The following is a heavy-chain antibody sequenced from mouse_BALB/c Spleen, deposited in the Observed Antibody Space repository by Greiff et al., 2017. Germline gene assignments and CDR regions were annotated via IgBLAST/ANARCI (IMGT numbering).Heavy chain of an antibody. CDR1: GFTFTDYY. CDR2: IRNKANGYTT. Sequence: DVKLVESGGGLVQPGGSLRLSCATSGFTFTDYYMSWVRQPPGKALEWLGFIRNKANGYTTEYSASVKGRFTISRDNSQSILYLQMNTLRAEDSATYYCARDKRGITTGDWYFDVWGAGTTVTVSS. D-gene: IGHD1-1*01. CDR3: ARDKRGITTGDWYFDV. V-gene: IGHV7-3*02. J-gene: IGHJ1*01.